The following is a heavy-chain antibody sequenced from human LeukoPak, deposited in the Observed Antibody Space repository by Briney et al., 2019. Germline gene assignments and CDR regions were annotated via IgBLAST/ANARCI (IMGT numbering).Heavy chain of an antibody. D-gene: IGHD3-22*01. J-gene: IGHJ4*02. CDR2: ISGSGGNT. CDR3: AKDMSLVVITRFDY. Sequence: GGSLRLSCAASGFTFSNYAMSWVRQAPGKGLEWVSGISGSGGNTYYADSVKGRFTISRDNSKNTLSLQMNSLRAEDTALYYCAKDMSLVVITRFDYWGQGTLVTVSS. CDR1: GFTFSNYA. V-gene: IGHV3-23*01.